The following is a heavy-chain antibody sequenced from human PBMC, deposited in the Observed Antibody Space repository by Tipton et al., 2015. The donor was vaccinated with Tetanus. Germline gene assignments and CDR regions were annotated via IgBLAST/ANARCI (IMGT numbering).Heavy chain of an antibody. Sequence: GSLRLSCAASGFTFKSYTMNWIRQAPGKGLQWVAAISGSSLRPYYADFVKGRFTISRDNSKNTVWLQMNSLRGDDTAIYYCAKEALAVLDVWGKGTTVTVSP. CDR3: AKEALAVLDV. V-gene: IGHV3-23*01. J-gene: IGHJ6*04. CDR1: GFTFKSYT. CDR2: ISGSSLRP. D-gene: IGHD6-25*01.